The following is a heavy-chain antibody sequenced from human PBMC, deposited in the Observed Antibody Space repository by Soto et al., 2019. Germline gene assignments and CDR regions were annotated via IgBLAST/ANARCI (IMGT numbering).Heavy chain of an antibody. Sequence: QVQLVQSGAEVKKPGSSVKVSCKASGGTFSSYAISWVRQAPGQGLEWMGGIIPIFGTANYAQKFQGRVTITADESTSTADMELSSLSSGDTAVYYCARDWVVITTWEGFDFWGQGTMVTVSS. CDR1: GGTFSSYA. J-gene: IGHJ3*01. CDR3: ARDWVVITTWEGFDF. CDR2: IIPIFGTA. V-gene: IGHV1-69*01. D-gene: IGHD3-22*01.